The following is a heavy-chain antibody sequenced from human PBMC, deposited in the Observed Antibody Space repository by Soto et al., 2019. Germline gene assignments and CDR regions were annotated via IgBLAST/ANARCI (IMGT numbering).Heavy chain of an antibody. V-gene: IGHV3-23*01. D-gene: IGHD4-17*01. Sequence: GGSLRLSCAASGFTFSSYAMSWVRQAPGKGLEWVSAISGSGGSTYYAYSVKGRFTISRDNSKNTLYLQMNSLRAEDTAVYYCAKGESEYHDFGDYGDYWGQGTLVAVSS. CDR2: ISGSGGST. CDR1: GFTFSSYA. J-gene: IGHJ4*02. CDR3: AKGESEYHDFGDYGDY.